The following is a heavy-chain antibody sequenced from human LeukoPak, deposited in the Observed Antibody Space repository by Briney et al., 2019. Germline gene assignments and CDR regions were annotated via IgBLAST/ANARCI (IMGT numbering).Heavy chain of an antibody. CDR1: GFAFKTYA. J-gene: IGHJ4*02. Sequence: GSLRLSCAASGFAFKTYAMSWVRQAPGKGLEWVSAISGSGAITYYADSVKGRCTISRDNSENTLYLQMNSLRAEDTAVYYCAKDGNSYGRYWGQGTLVTVSS. CDR2: ISGSGAIT. D-gene: IGHD5-18*01. V-gene: IGHV3-23*01. CDR3: AKDGNSYGRY.